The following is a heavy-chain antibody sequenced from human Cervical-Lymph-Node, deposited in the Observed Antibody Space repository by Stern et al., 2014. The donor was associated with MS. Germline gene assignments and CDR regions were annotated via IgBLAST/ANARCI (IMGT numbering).Heavy chain of an antibody. Sequence: QVQLEQSGAEVKKPGSSVKVSCKVSGGTFSSYAVSWVRQAPGQGLEWMGGVLPVFTTPNYAQNFQGRVTVTADESTSTVYMELSNLTSEDTAMYYCARETRSGYNFDYWGQGALVTVSS. CDR2: VLPVFTTP. V-gene: IGHV1-69*12. D-gene: IGHD5-24*01. CDR1: GGTFSSYA. J-gene: IGHJ4*02. CDR3: ARETRSGYNFDY.